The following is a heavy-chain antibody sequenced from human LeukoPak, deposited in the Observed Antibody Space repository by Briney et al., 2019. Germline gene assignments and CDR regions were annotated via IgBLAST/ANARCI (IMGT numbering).Heavy chain of an antibody. CDR3: ARAFGMWYFDL. CDR2: IYPSGGST. D-gene: IGHD1-14*01. J-gene: IGHJ2*01. Sequence: ASVKVSCKASGYTFTSYYMHWVRQAPGQGLEWMGIIYPSGGSTSYAQKFQGRVTMTRDTSTITVYMEQSSLRSEDTAVYYCARAFGMWYFDLWGRGTLVTVSS. CDR1: GYTFTSYY. V-gene: IGHV1-46*01.